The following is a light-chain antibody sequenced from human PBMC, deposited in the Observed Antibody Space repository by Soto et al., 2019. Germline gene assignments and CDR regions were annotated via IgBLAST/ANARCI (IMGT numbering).Light chain of an antibody. CDR1: TSDVGGYNF. CDR3: GSYTSSSTVGV. Sequence: QSVLTQPASVSGSPGQSITISCTGTTSDVGGYNFVSWYQQHPGKAPKLMIYEVSNQPSGVSNRFSGSKSGNTASLTISGLLAEDEADYYCGSYTSSSTVGVFGGGTKVTVL. V-gene: IGLV2-14*01. J-gene: IGLJ3*02. CDR2: EVS.